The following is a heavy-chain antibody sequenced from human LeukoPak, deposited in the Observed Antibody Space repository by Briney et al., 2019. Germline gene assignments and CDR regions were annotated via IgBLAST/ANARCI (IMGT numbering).Heavy chain of an antibody. Sequence: SQTLSLTCTVSGGSISSGDYYWSWIRQPPGKGLEWIGYIYYSGSTYYNPSLKSRVTISVDTSKNQFSLKLSSVTAADTAVYYCARDRRGYSYVDYWGQGTLVTVSS. CDR3: ARDRRGYSYVDY. J-gene: IGHJ4*02. D-gene: IGHD5-18*01. CDR2: IYYSGST. V-gene: IGHV4-30-4*01. CDR1: GGSISSGDYY.